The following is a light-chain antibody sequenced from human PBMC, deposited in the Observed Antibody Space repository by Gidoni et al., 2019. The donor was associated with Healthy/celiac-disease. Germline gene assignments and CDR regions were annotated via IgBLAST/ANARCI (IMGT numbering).Light chain of an antibody. CDR2: AAS. Sequence: DIQMTQSPSSLSASVGDRVTITCRASQSISSYLNWYQQKPGKAPKLLIYAASSLQSGVPSRCSGSGSGREFILPIISSQHEDFATYYCRQSYNSPLTFGGGTKVEIK. J-gene: IGKJ4*01. CDR3: RQSYNSPLT. CDR1: QSISSY. V-gene: IGKV1-39*01.